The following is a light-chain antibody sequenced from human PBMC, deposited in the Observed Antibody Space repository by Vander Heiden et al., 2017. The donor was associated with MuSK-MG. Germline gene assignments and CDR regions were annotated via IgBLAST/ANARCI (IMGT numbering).Light chain of an antibody. J-gene: IGKJ4*01. CDR1: QSISRN. CDR2: GAS. V-gene: IGKV1-39*01. CDR3: QQSDTLPLT. Sequence: DIQMTQSPSSLSASVGDRVTITCRASQSISRNLSWYQQKPGKAPQLLIYGASSLHSGVPSRFSGRGSGTDFTLTISSLQAEDFATYYCQQSDTLPLTFGGGTKVXI.